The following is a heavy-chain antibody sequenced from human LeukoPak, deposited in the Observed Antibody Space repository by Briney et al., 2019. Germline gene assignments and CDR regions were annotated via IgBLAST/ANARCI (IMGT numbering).Heavy chain of an antibody. J-gene: IGHJ4*02. CDR3: ARDRRPKGIAVAGADY. D-gene: IGHD6-19*01. V-gene: IGHV3-21*01. Sequence: PGGSLRLSCAASGFXFSSYSINWVRQAPGKGLEWVSSISSSSSYIYYADSVKGRFTISRDNAKNSLYLQMNSLRAEDTAVYYCARDRRPKGIAVAGADYWGQGTLVTVSS. CDR2: ISSSSSYI. CDR1: GFXFSSYS.